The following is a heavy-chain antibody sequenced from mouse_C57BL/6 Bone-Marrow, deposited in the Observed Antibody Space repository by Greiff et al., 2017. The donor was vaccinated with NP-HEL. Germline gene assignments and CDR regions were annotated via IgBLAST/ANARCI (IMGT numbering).Heavy chain of an antibody. V-gene: IGHV1-82*01. J-gene: IGHJ4*01. CDR1: GYAFSSSW. CDR2: IYPGDGDT. CDR3: ARIQYYAMDY. Sequence: QVQLQQSGPELVKPGASVKISCKASGYAFSSSWVNWVKQRPGKGLEWIGRIYPGDGDTNYNGKFKGKATLTADKSSSTAYMQLSSLTSEDSAVYFCARIQYYAMDYWGQGTSVTVSS.